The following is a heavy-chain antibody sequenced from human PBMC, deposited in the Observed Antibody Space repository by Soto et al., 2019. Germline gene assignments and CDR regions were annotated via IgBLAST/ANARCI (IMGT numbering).Heavy chain of an antibody. CDR3: AHSPVVVNPTWYFDL. Sequence: QITLKESGPTLVKPTQTLTLTYTFSGFSLSTSGVGVGWIRQPPGKALEWLALICWDDDKRYSPSLKSRLTITKDTSKNQVVLTMTNMDPVDTATYYCAHSPVVVNPTWYFDLWGRGTLVTVSS. V-gene: IGHV2-5*02. J-gene: IGHJ2*01. D-gene: IGHD2-21*01. CDR1: GFSLSTSGVG. CDR2: ICWDDDK.